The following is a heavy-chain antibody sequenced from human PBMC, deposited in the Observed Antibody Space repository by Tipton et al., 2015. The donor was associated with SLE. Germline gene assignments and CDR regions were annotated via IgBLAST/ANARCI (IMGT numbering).Heavy chain of an antibody. J-gene: IGHJ4*02. CDR3: AKDQNWGSPGAWDHFDD. CDR1: GFTFSRYG. CDR2: IRYDGNYK. Sequence: SLRLSCAASGFTFSRYGMNWVRQAPGKGLEWVAFIRYDGNYKYYTDSVKGRFTISRDNSKNTLYVQMNSLRGEDTAVYYCAKDQNWGSPGAWDHFDDWGRGTLVTVSS. V-gene: IGHV3-30*02. D-gene: IGHD7-27*01.